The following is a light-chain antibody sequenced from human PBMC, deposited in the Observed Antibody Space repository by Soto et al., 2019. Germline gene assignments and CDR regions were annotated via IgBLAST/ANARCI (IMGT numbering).Light chain of an antibody. CDR2: ENT. Sequence: QSVLTQPPSGSAAPGEEVTISCSGSSSDIGRHHVSWYQQLPGTAPKLLIYENTKRPSGIPGRFSGSKSGTSATLGITGLQTGDEADYYCGTWDISLSRVFGTGTKVTVL. J-gene: IGLJ1*01. CDR3: GTWDISLSRV. V-gene: IGLV1-51*02. CDR1: SSDIGRHH.